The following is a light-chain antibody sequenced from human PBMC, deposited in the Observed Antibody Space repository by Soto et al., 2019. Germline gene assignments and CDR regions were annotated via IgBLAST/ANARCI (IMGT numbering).Light chain of an antibody. V-gene: IGKV1-5*01. CDR3: QQYDSVLGT. J-gene: IGKJ1*01. Sequence: DIQMTQSPATLSASVGDIVTITCRSSQSISHCLAWYQQKPGKAPKFLIYDASSLESGVPSRFSGSGSGTEFTLTISSLQPDDFETYYCQQYDSVLGTFGPGTKVDIK. CDR2: DAS. CDR1: QSISHC.